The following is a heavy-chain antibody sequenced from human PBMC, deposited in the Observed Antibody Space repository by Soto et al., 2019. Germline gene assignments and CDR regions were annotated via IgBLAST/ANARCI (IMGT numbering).Heavy chain of an antibody. D-gene: IGHD6-13*01. CDR2: VSGSGGGT. CDR3: AVGRGAAAGT. J-gene: IGHJ4*02. Sequence: EVQLLESGGGLVQPGGSLRLSCAACGFTFSSYAMCWVRQAPGKGLEWVSAVSGSGGGTYYADSVKGRFTITTDNSKNTLYLQMNSLRAEDTAVYYCAVGRGAAAGTRGQGTLVTVSS. CDR1: GFTFSSYA. V-gene: IGHV3-23*01.